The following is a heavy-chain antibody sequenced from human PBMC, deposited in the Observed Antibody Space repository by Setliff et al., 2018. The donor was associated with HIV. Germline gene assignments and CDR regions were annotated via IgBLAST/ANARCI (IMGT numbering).Heavy chain of an antibody. J-gene: IGHJ3*02. CDR1: GCSISSSNYY. D-gene: IGHD6-13*01. CDR3: ARGAAAAYAAFDI. V-gene: IGHV4-39*07. CDR2: MYYRGST. Sequence: SETLSLTCTVSGCSISSSNYYWGWLRQPPGKGLEWIGSMYYRGSTYYKPALKSRVTISGDTYKNQFSLKLSSVTAADTAVYYCARGAAAAYAAFDIWGQGTMVTVSS.